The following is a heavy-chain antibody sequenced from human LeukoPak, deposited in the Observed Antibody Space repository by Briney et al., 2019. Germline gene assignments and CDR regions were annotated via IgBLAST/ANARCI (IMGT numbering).Heavy chain of an antibody. CDR1: GFTFDTFA. CDR2: IGNTET. D-gene: IGHD7-27*01. Sequence: GGSLRLSCAASGFTFDTFAMAWVRLAPGKGLEWVSSIGNTETYYADSVKGLFTISRDNSKSTIYLHMNNLRAEDTALYYCARDGQAFNSNWDYFEYWGQGTPVTVSS. CDR3: ARDGQAFNSNWDYFEY. V-gene: IGHV3-23*01. J-gene: IGHJ4*02.